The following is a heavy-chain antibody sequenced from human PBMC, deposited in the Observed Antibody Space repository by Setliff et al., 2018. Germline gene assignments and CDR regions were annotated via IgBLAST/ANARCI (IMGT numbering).Heavy chain of an antibody. D-gene: IGHD2-15*01. J-gene: IGHJ4*02. CDR3: ARTCSGSGCYAGLES. Sequence: LRLSCAASGSTFSSYRMHWVRQAPGKGLEWVAVIWDDGGNKYHADSVKGRFTISRDNSKNTLYLQMNSLRPEDTAVYYCARTCSGSGCYAGLESWGQGTPVTVSS. CDR2: IWDDGGNK. V-gene: IGHV3-33*08. CDR1: GSTFSSYR.